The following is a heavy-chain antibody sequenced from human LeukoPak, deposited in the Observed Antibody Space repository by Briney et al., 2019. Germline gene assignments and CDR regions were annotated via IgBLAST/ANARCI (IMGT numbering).Heavy chain of an antibody. CDR3: AKDGRSSSWYDYYYYMDV. Sequence: GGSLRLSCAASGFTFSSYSMNWVRQAPGKGLEWVSSISSSSSYIYYADSVKGRFTISRDNAKNSLYLQMNSLRAEDTAVYYCAKDGRSSSWYDYYYYMDVWGKGTTVTISS. CDR1: GFTFSSYS. J-gene: IGHJ6*03. V-gene: IGHV3-21*01. D-gene: IGHD6-13*01. CDR2: ISSSSSYI.